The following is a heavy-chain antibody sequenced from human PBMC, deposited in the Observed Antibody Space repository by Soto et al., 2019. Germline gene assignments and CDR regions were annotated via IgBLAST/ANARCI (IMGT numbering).Heavy chain of an antibody. J-gene: IGHJ3*01. Sequence: PGGSLRLSCAASGFTFSSYAMSWVRQAPGKGLEWVSAISGSGDSTYYADSVKGRFTISRDNSKNTLYVQMNSLRAEDTAVYYCARELGYCSGGSCYMDGAFDFWGQGTMVTVSS. V-gene: IGHV3-23*01. CDR1: GFTFSSYA. CDR2: ISGSGDST. CDR3: ARELGYCSGGSCYMDGAFDF. D-gene: IGHD2-15*01.